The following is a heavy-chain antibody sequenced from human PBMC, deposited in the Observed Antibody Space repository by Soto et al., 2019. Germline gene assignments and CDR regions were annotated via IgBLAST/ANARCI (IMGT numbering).Heavy chain of an antibody. CDR2: ISYRVDT. CDR3: ARVAGVAYCGGDCYHFDY. V-gene: IGHV4-30-4*01. J-gene: IGHJ4*02. CDR1: GDSFSSDDYY. D-gene: IGHD2-21*02. Sequence: SETLSLTCTVSGDSFSSDDYYWSWIRQPPGKGLEWIGYISYRVDTYYSPSLKSRVTMSIDTSKNQFPLNVSSVTAADTAVYYCARVAGVAYCGGDCYHFDYWGQGTLVTVSS.